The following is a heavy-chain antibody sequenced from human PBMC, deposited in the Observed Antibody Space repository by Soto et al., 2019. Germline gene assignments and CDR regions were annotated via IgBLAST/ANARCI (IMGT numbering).Heavy chain of an antibody. CDR2: IIPIFGTA. V-gene: IGHV1-69*01. Sequence: QVQLVQSGAEVKKPGSSVKVSCKASGGTFSSYAISWVRQAPGQELEWMGGIIPIFGTANYAQKFQGRVTITADESTSTAYMELSSLRSEDTAVYYCARDPGYCSGGSCYYFDYWGQGTLVTVSS. J-gene: IGHJ4*02. D-gene: IGHD2-15*01. CDR1: GGTFSSYA. CDR3: ARDPGYCSGGSCYYFDY.